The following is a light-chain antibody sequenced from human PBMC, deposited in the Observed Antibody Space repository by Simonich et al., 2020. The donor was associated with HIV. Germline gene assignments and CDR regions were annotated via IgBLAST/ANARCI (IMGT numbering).Light chain of an antibody. CDR2: WAS. J-gene: IGKJ2*01. CDR3: QQYYITPYT. V-gene: IGKV4-1*01. CDR1: QSILFSSNNKNY. Sequence: DIVKTQSPDSLAVSLGERATINCKSSQSILFSSNNKNYLAWYQQKPGQPPKLLIYWASTRESGVPDRFSGSGSGTDFTLTISSLQAEDVAVYYCQQYYITPYTFGQGTKLEIK.